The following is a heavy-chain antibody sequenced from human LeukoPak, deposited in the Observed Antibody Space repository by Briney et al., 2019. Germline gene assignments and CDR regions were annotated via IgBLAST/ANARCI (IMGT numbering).Heavy chain of an antibody. CDR2: ISSSGSTI. J-gene: IGHJ6*03. CDR1: GFTFSSYE. Sequence: GGSLRLSCAASGFTFSSYEMNWVRQAPGKGLEWVSYISSSGSTIYYADSVKGRFIISRDNAKNSLYLQMNSLRAEDTALYYCARVYSSSSRYYYYYMDVWGKGTTVTVSS. CDR3: ARVYSSSSRYYYYYMDV. D-gene: IGHD6-6*01. V-gene: IGHV3-48*03.